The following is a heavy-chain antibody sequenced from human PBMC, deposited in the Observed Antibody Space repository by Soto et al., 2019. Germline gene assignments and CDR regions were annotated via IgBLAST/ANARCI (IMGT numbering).Heavy chain of an antibody. V-gene: IGHV3-23*01. CDR2: ISGSGGST. J-gene: IGHJ6*02. CDR1: GFTFSSYA. CDR3: AKRDMVRGVIISSKYYYYYGMDV. Sequence: QAGGSLRLSCAASGFTFSSYAMSWVRQAPGKGLEWVSAISGSGGSTYYADSVKGRFTISRDNSKNTLYLQMNSLRAEDTAVYYCAKRDMVRGVIISSKYYYYYGMDVWGQGTTVTVSS. D-gene: IGHD3-10*01.